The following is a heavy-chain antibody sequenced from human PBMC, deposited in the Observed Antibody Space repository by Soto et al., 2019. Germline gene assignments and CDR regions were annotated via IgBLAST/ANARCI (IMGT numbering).Heavy chain of an antibody. Sequence: GGSLRLSCAASGFTVSSNYMSWVRQAPGKGLEWVSVIYSGGSTYYADSVKGRFTISRDNSKNTLYLQMNSLRAEDTAVYYCARATYSSSFDYWGQGTLVTVSS. CDR2: IYSGGST. CDR1: GFTVSSNY. V-gene: IGHV3-53*01. CDR3: ARATYSSSFDY. J-gene: IGHJ4*02. D-gene: IGHD6-13*01.